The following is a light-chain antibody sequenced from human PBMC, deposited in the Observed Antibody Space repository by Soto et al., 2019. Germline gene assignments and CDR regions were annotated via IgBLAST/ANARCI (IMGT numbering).Light chain of an antibody. CDR2: GAS. V-gene: IGKV3-20*01. Sequence: EIVLTQSPGTLSLSPGERATLSCRASQSINSRYLAWYQQKPGQAPRLLIYGASSRATGIPDRFSGSGSGTDCTLTNSRLEPEDCAAYYGQQFGSSPGFTFGPGTKVDIK. CDR1: QSINSRY. J-gene: IGKJ3*01. CDR3: QQFGSSPGFT.